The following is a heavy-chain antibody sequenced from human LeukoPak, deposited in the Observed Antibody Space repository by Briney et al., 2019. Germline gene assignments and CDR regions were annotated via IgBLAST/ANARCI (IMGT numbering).Heavy chain of an antibody. CDR3: ARDRAAANYYYYGMDV. D-gene: IGHD6-13*01. J-gene: IGHJ6*02. CDR1: GFTLSSNS. CDR2: ISYDGSNK. Sequence: PGGSLRLSCAASGFTLSSNSMKWVRQAPGKGLEWVAVISYDGSNKYYADSVKGRFTISRDNSKNTLYLQMNSLRAEDTAVYYCARDRAAANYYYYGMDVWGQGTTVTVSS. V-gene: IGHV3-30*03.